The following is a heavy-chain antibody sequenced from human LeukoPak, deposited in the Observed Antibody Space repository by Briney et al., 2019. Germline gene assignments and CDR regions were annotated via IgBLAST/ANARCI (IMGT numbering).Heavy chain of an antibody. CDR2: IYTSGST. D-gene: IGHD3-22*01. Sequence: SEILSLTCTVSGGSISSYYWSWIRQPAGKGLEWIGRIYTSGSTNYNPSLKSRVTMSVDTSKNQFSLKLSSVTAADTAVYYCAVTYYYDSSGYYYGDYWGQGTLVTVSS. J-gene: IGHJ4*02. CDR1: GGSISSYY. V-gene: IGHV4-4*07. CDR3: AVTYYYDSSGYYYGDY.